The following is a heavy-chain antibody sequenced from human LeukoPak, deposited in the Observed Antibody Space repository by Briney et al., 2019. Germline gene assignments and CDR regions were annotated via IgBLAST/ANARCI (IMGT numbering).Heavy chain of an antibody. D-gene: IGHD4-17*01. CDR3: ARSTTVTTNDY. V-gene: IGHV3-30*19. CDR2: ISYDGSNK. J-gene: IGHJ4*02. CDR1: GFTFSSYG. Sequence: GGSLRLSCAASGFTFSSYGMHWVRQAPGKGLEWVAVISYDGSNKYYADSVKGRFTISRDNSKNTLYLQMNSLRAEDTAVYYCARSTTVTTNDYWGQGTLVTVSS.